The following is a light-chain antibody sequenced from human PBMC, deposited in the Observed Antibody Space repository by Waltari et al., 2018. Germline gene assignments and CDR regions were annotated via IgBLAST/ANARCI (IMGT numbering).Light chain of an antibody. CDR1: SSDVGGYNY. CDR3: CSYGGNYRGV. J-gene: IGLJ2*01. Sequence: QSALTQPRSVSGSPGQSVTISCTGTSSDVGGYNYVSWYQHHPGKAPKLMIYDVTKRPSGVPDRFSGSKSGNTASLTISGLQAEDEADYYCCSYGGNYRGVFGGGTKLTVL. CDR2: DVT. V-gene: IGLV2-11*01.